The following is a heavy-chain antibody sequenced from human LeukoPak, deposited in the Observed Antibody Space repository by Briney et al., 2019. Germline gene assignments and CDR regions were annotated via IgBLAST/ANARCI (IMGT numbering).Heavy chain of an antibody. D-gene: IGHD2-15*01. V-gene: IGHV1-2*02. CDR2: INSNSGGT. Sequence: GASVKVSCKASGYTFTGYYMHWVRQAPGQGLEWMGWINSNSGGTNYAQKFQGRVTMTRDTSISTAYMELSRLRSDDTAVYYCARDLVLGGYCSGGSCYRYWFDPWGQGTLVTVSS. CDR3: ARDLVLGGYCSGGSCYRYWFDP. J-gene: IGHJ5*02. CDR1: GYTFTGYY.